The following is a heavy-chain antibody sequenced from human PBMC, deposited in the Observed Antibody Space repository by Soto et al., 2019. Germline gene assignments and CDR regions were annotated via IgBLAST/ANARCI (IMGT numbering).Heavy chain of an antibody. Sequence: EVQLLESGGGLVQPGGSLRLSCAASGFTFSSFAMSWVRQAPGKGLEWVSGITASGDYRYYADSVKGRFTISRDNSKNTLYRQMNSLRVEDTAVFYCAKDYGDFWDPLDYWGQGTLVTVSS. J-gene: IGHJ4*02. CDR2: ITASGDYR. V-gene: IGHV3-23*01. D-gene: IGHD4-17*01. CDR3: AKDYGDFWDPLDY. CDR1: GFTFSSFA.